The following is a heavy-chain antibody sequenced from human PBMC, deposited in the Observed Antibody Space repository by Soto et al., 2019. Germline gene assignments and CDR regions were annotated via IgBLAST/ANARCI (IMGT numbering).Heavy chain of an antibody. V-gene: IGHV3-7*03. CDR2: IKQDGSEK. Sequence: EVQLVESGGGLVQPGGSLRLSCAASGLIFSNYRMSWVRQAPGKGLEWVANIKQDGSEKYYVDSVKGRFTISRDNARNSLYLQMNSLRAEDTAVYYCARQRWLQLRYFDSWGQGTLVTVSS. CDR3: ARQRWLQLRYFDS. CDR1: GLIFSNYR. D-gene: IGHD5-12*01. J-gene: IGHJ4*02.